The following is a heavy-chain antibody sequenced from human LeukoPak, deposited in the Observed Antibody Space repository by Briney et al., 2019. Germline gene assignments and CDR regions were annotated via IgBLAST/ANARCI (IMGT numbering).Heavy chain of an antibody. V-gene: IGHV1-2*02. CDR1: GYTFTSYG. J-gene: IGHJ4*02. Sequence: ASVKVSCKASGYTFTSYGISWVRQAPGQGLEWMGWINPNSGGTNYAQKFQGRVTMTRDTSISTAYMELSRLRSDDTAVYYCASINYATFDYWGQGTLVTVSS. D-gene: IGHD3-16*01. CDR3: ASINYATFDY. CDR2: INPNSGGT.